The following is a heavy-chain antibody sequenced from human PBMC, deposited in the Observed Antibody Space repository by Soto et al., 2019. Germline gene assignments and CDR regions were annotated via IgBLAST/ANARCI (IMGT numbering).Heavy chain of an antibody. CDR1: GGSINSGGYY. CDR3: ARDAQSWFDP. V-gene: IGHV4-31*03. J-gene: IGHJ5*02. CDR2: IYNSGST. Sequence: PSETLSLTCTVSGGSINSGGYYWSWIRQHPGKGLEWIGYIYNSGSTYYNPSLKSRVTISVDTSKNQFSLKLSSVTAADTAVYYCARDAQSWFDPWGQGILVTVSS.